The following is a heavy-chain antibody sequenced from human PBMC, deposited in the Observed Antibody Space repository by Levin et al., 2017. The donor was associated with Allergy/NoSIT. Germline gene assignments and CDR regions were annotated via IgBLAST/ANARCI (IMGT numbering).Heavy chain of an antibody. CDR3: ARIGDCTGGVCYYWYFDL. CDR1: GGTFSSYA. D-gene: IGHD2-8*02. J-gene: IGHJ2*01. Sequence: KISCKASGGTFSSYAISWVRQAPGQGLEWMGGIIPIFGTANYAQKFQGRVTITADKSTSTAYMELSSLRSEDTAVYYCARIGDCTGGVCYYWYFDLWGRGTLVTVSS. CDR2: IIPIFGTA. V-gene: IGHV1-69*06.